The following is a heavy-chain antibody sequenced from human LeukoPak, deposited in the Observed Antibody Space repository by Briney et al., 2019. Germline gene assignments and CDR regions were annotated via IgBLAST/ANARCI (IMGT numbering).Heavy chain of an antibody. V-gene: IGHV4-39*01. CDR3: AELGITMIGGV. Sequence: SETLSLTCSVSGGSIRSTTYYWGWIRQPPGKGLEWIGSIYYSGNTYYSPSLMSRVTISVDTSKNQFSLKLSSVTAADTAVYYCAELGITMIGGVWGKGTTVTISS. J-gene: IGHJ6*04. CDR1: GGSIRSTTYY. CDR2: IYYSGNT. D-gene: IGHD3-10*02.